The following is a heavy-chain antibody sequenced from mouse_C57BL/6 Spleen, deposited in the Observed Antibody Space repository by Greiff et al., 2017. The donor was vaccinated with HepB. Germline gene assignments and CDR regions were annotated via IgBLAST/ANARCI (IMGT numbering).Heavy chain of an antibody. CDR3: ARSRIAY. Sequence: QVQLQQSGPELVKPGASVKISCKASGYAFSSSWMNWVKQRPGKGLEWIGRIYPGDGDTNYNRKFKGKSTLTADKSSSTAYMQLSSLTSEDSAVYFCARSRIAYWGQGTLVTVSA. J-gene: IGHJ3*01. V-gene: IGHV1-82*01. CDR1: GYAFSSSW. CDR2: IYPGDGDT.